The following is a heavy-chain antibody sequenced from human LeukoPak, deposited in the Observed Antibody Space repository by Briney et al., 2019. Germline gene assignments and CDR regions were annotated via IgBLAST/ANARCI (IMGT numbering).Heavy chain of an antibody. CDR2: ISGRGGST. CDR1: GFTFSSYG. J-gene: IGHJ3*02. CDR3: AKDRFNSGRFRAFDI. D-gene: IGHD3-10*01. V-gene: IGHV3-23*01. Sequence: PGGSLRLSCAASGFTFSSYGMSWVRQAPGKGLEWVSAISGRGGSTYYADSVKGRFTISRDNSKNTLYLQMNSLRAEDTAVYYCAKDRFNSGRFRAFDIWGQGTMVTVSS.